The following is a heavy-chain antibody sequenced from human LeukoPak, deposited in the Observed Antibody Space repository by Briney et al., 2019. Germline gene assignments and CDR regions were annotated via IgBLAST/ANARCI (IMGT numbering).Heavy chain of an antibody. D-gene: IGHD3-3*01. J-gene: IGHJ4*02. CDR1: GYTFTGYY. V-gene: IGHV1-2*02. Sequence: ASVKVSCKASGYTFTGYYMHWVRQAPGQGLEWMGWINPNSGGTNYAQKFQGRVTMTRDTSISTAYMELSRLRSDDTAVYYCARDQYVSTIFGVVSYLFDYWGQGTLVTVS. CDR2: INPNSGGT. CDR3: ARDQYVSTIFGVVSYLFDY.